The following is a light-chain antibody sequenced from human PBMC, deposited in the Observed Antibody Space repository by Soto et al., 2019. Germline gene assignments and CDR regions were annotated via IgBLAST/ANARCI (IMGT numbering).Light chain of an antibody. Sequence: EIVLTQSPATLSVSPGERATLSCRASQSVGNNFAWYQQKPGQAPRLLIFATSTRATGVPARFSGSGSGTEFTLTISILQSEDFTLYYCQQYGDWPLTFGGGAKVEIE. CDR2: ATS. V-gene: IGKV3-15*01. J-gene: IGKJ4*01. CDR1: QSVGNN. CDR3: QQYGDWPLT.